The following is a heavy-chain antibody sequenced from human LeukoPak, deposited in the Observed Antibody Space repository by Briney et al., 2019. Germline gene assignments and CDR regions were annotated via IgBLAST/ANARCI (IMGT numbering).Heavy chain of an antibody. Sequence: ASVKVSCKASGYTFTSYYMHWVRQAPGQGLEWMGVISHNGGRTNYAQKFQGRVPMTRDSSTSTVYMEPSSLRYEDTAVYYCARDRMEYYDFWSGQIPGDVWGQGTTVTVSS. CDR1: GYTFTSYY. V-gene: IGHV1-46*01. J-gene: IGHJ6*02. CDR3: ARDRMEYYDFWSGQIPGDV. D-gene: IGHD3-3*01. CDR2: ISHNGGRT.